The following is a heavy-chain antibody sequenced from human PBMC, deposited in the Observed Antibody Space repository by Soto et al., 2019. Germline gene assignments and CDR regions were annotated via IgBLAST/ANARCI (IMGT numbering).Heavy chain of an antibody. J-gene: IGHJ4*02. Sequence: QVQLVQSGAEVKEPGASVKVSCKASGYPFNIYHMHWVRQAPGQGLEWMGMINPSGASTIYEQRFKGRVTMTRDTSTRTVYMELTSLRSEDTAVYYCTREKAGDRFDYWGQGTLVTVSS. CDR2: INPSGAST. CDR3: TREKAGDRFDY. D-gene: IGHD7-27*01. CDR1: GYPFNIYH. V-gene: IGHV1-46*02.